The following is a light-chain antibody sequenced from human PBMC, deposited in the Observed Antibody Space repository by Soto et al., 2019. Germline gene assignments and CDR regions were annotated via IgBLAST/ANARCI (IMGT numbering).Light chain of an antibody. CDR1: HDITSY. CDR2: DAS. CDR3: QKCDYRPN. J-gene: IGKJ3*01. V-gene: IGKV1-33*01. Sequence: DIQMTQSPSSLSASVGDRVTITCQASHDITSYLNWYQHKPGKAPKLLIYDASILEAGVPSRFRGSVSGTDFTFTISSLQPEDLAPYYCQKCDYRPNFGPGPTVDFK.